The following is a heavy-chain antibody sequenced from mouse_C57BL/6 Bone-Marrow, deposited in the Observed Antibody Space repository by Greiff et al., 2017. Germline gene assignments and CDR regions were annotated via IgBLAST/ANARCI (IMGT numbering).Heavy chain of an antibody. V-gene: IGHV1-64*01. CDR1: GYTFTSYW. CDR2: IHPNSGST. CDR3: ARSRNPYKDAMDY. D-gene: IGHD1-3*01. Sequence: QVQLQQPGAELVKPGASVKLSCTASGYTFTSYWMHWVKQRPGQGLEWIGMIHPNSGSTNYNEKFKSKATLTVDKSSSTAYMQLSSLTSADSAVYYCARSRNPYKDAMDYWGQGTSVTVSS. J-gene: IGHJ4*01.